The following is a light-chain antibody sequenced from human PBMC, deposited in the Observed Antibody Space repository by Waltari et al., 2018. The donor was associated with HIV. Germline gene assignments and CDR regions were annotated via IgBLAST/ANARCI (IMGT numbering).Light chain of an antibody. CDR1: SSDVGIYNY. CDR2: DVS. CDR3: SSYTTSSTYV. J-gene: IGLJ1*01. V-gene: IGLV2-14*03. Sequence: QSALTQPASVSGSPGQSITISCTGTSSDVGIYNYVSWYRQHPGKAPKLMIYDVSNRPSGFSNRFSGSKSGNTASLTISGLQAEDETDYYCSSYTTSSTYVFGTGTKVTVL.